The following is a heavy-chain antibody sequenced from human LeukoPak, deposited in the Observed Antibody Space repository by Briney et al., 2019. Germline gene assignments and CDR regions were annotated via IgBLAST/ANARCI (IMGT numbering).Heavy chain of an antibody. D-gene: IGHD3-10*01. CDR1: GGSISSSSYY. CDR2: IYYSGST. J-gene: IGHJ6*02. Sequence: SETLSLTCTVSGGSISSSSYYWGWIRQPPGKGLEWIGSIYYSGSTYFNPSLKSRVTISVDTSKNQFSLKLSSVTAADTAVYYCARDLYESRSGSYYYYGMDVWGQGTTVTVSS. V-gene: IGHV4-39*07. CDR3: ARDLYESRSGSYYYYGMDV.